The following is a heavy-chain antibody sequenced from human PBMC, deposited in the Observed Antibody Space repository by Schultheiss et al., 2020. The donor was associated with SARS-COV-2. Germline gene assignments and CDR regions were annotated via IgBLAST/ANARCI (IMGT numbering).Heavy chain of an antibody. D-gene: IGHD3-10*01. Sequence: SETLSLTCAVSGGSISSSNWWSWVRQPPGKGLEWIGEINHSGSTNYNPSLKSRVTISVDTSKNQFSLKLSSVTAADTAVYYCARARLWFGELHYDYWGQGTLVTVSS. CDR1: GGSISSSNW. CDR2: INHSGST. CDR3: ARARLWFGELHYDY. V-gene: IGHV4-4*02. J-gene: IGHJ4*02.